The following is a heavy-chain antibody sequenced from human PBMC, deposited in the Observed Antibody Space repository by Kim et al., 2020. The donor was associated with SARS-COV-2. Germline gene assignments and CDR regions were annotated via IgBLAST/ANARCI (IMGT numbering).Heavy chain of an antibody. CDR2: NGNT. D-gene: IGHD6-13*01. CDR3: VTEIAAAG. J-gene: IGHJ4*02. Sequence: NGNTNYAQKLQGRVTMTTDTSTSTAYMELRSLRSDDTAVYYCVTEIAAAGWGQGTLVTVSS. V-gene: IGHV1-18*01.